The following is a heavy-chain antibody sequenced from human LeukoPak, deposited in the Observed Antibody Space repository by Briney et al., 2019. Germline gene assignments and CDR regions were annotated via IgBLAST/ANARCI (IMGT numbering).Heavy chain of an antibody. Sequence: KASETLSLTCAVYSGSFSGYYWSWIRQPPGKGLEWIGEINHSGSTNYNPSLKSRVTISVDKSKNQFSLKLSSVTAADTAVYYCASRYDSYYYGMDVWGQGTTVTVSS. CDR1: SGSFSGYY. V-gene: IGHV4-34*01. CDR2: INHSGST. CDR3: ASRYDSYYYGMDV. J-gene: IGHJ6*02. D-gene: IGHD3-3*01.